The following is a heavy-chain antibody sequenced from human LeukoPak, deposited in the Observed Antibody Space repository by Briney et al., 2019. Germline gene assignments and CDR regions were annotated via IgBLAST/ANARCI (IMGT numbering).Heavy chain of an antibody. CDR2: ISYDGSNE. J-gene: IGHJ4*02. CDR1: GFTFSSYS. D-gene: IGHD3-16*01. V-gene: IGHV3-30-3*01. Sequence: GGSLRLSCAASGFTFSSYSMHRVRQAPGKGLEWVAFISYDGSNEYYADSVKARFTISRDNSKNTLYLQMNSLRAEDTAVYYCARHWGGDYWGQGTLVTVSS. CDR3: ARHWGGDY.